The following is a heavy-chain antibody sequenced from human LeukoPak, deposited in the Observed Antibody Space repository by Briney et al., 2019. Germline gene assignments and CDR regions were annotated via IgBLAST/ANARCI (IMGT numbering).Heavy chain of an antibody. Sequence: SETLSLTCTVSGGSVSSGSYYWSWIRQPPGKGLEWIGEINHSGSTNYNPSLKSRVTISVDTSKNQFSLKLSSVTAADTAVYYCARGNRRTYSRGRAGGMDVWGQGTTVTVSS. V-gene: IGHV4-39*07. J-gene: IGHJ6*02. D-gene: IGHD6-19*01. CDR2: INHSGST. CDR1: GGSVSSGSYY. CDR3: ARGNRRTYSRGRAGGMDV.